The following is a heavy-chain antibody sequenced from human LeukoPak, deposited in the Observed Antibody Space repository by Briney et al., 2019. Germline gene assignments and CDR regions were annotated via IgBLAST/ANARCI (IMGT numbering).Heavy chain of an antibody. Sequence: SETLSLTCTVSGGSISSSSYYWGWIRQPPGKGLEWIGSIYYSGSTYYNPSLKSRVPISVDTSKNQFSLKLSSVTAADTAVYYCAREVPHYDLLNWFDPWGQGTLVTVSS. D-gene: IGHD3-3*01. CDR2: IYYSGST. CDR3: AREVPHYDLLNWFDP. V-gene: IGHV4-39*07. CDR1: GGSISSSSYY. J-gene: IGHJ5*02.